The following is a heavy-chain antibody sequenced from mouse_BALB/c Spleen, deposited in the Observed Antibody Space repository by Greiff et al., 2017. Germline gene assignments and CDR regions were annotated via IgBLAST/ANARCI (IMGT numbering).Heavy chain of an antibody. J-gene: IGHJ2*01. CDR1: GFTFSSFG. CDR2: ISSGSSTI. Sequence: EVQLVESGGGLVQPGGSRKISCAASGFTFSSFGMHWVRQAPEKGLEWVAYISSGSSTIYYADTVKGRFTISRDNPKNTLFLQMTSLRSEDTAMYYCARFGNYVHYFDYWGQGTTLTVSS. D-gene: IGHD2-1*01. CDR3: ARFGNYVHYFDY. V-gene: IGHV5-17*02.